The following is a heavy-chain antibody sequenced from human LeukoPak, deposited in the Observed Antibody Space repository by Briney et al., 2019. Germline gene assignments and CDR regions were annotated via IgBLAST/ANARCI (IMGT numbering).Heavy chain of an antibody. D-gene: IGHD1-1*01. CDR1: GGSISSNNFY. CDR3: ARERNANDY. Sequence: SETLSLTCTVSGGSISSNNFYGGLIRQPPGKGLEWIGSIYSGGSTNYNPSLKSRVTISVDTSKNQFSLKLSSVTAADTAVYYCARERNANDYWGQGTLVTVSS. CDR2: IYSGGST. J-gene: IGHJ4*02. V-gene: IGHV4-39*07.